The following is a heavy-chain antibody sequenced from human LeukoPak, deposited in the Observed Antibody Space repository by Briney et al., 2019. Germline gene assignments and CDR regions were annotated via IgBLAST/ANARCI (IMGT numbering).Heavy chain of an antibody. D-gene: IGHD4-17*01. CDR3: ASFSAYGDYGT. CDR2: IYYSGST. J-gene: IGHJ5*02. CDR1: GGSISSYY. V-gene: IGHV4-59*08. Sequence: PSETLSLTCTVSGGSISSYYWSWIRQPPGKGLEWIGYIYYSGSTNYNPSLKSRVTISVGTSKNQFSLKLSSVTAADTAVYYCASFSAYGDYGTWGQGTLVTVSS.